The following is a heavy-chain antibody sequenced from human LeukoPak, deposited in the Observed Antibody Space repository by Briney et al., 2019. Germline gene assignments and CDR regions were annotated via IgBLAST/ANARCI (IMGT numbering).Heavy chain of an antibody. CDR1: GYTFTSYY. Sequence: GASVKVSCKASGYTFTSYYMHWVRQAPGQGLEWMGIINPSGGSTSYAQKFQGRVTMTRGTSISTAYMELSRLRSDDTAVYYCAVDSSGYEFDYWGQGTLVTVSS. V-gene: IGHV1-46*01. CDR3: AVDSSGYEFDY. J-gene: IGHJ4*02. CDR2: INPSGGST. D-gene: IGHD3-22*01.